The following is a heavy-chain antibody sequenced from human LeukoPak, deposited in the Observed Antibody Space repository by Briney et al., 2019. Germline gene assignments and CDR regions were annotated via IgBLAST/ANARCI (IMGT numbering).Heavy chain of an antibody. CDR1: GFAFNVYA. CDR2: INANSGTT. D-gene: IGHD6-19*01. Sequence: GGSLRLSCAASGFAFNVYAMSWLRQPPGKGLEWVSTINANSGTTSYAASVRGRFSISRDNSKSTLYLQLSTLRADDTATYYCAKPISGGLAVTADWFHPWGQGTLVVVYS. CDR3: AKPISGGLAVTADWFHP. V-gene: IGHV3-23*01. J-gene: IGHJ5*01.